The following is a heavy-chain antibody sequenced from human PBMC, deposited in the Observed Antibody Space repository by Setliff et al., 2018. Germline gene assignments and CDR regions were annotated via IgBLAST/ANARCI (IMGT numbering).Heavy chain of an antibody. CDR1: EFTFSTHN. V-gene: IGHV3-48*04. Sequence: GGSLRLSCEASEFTFSTHNIHWVRQAPGKGLEWLSKISGDGITIYYADSVRGRFTISRDNAKDSLYLQMNSLRAEDTALYYCARDGVFYAMDVWGRGTTVTVSS. D-gene: IGHD3-10*01. J-gene: IGHJ6*02. CDR2: ISGDGITI. CDR3: ARDGVFYAMDV.